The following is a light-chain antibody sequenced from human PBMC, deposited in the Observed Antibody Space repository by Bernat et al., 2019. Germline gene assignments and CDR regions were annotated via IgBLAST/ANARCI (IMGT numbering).Light chain of an antibody. J-gene: IGKJ5*01. V-gene: IGKV1-9*01. Sequence: DIQLTQSPSFLSASVGDRVTITCRASQGISSYLAWYQQKPGKAPKLLIYAASTLQSGVPSRFSGSGSGTEFTPTISSLQPEDFATYYCQQLGTFGQGTRLEIK. CDR3: QQLGT. CDR1: QGISSY. CDR2: AAS.